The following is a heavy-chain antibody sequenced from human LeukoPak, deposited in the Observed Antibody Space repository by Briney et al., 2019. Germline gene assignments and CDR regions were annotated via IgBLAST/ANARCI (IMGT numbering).Heavy chain of an antibody. V-gene: IGHV4-30-4*01. CDR2: IYYSGST. D-gene: IGHD3-22*01. CDR1: GGSISSGGYY. J-gene: IGHJ3*02. CDR3: ARVSPPDYYDSSGYYPDI. Sequence: PSETLSLTCTVSGGSISSGGYYWSWIRQPPGKGLEWIGYIYYSGSTYYNPSLKSRVTISVDTSKNQFSLKLSSVTAADTAVYYCARVSPPDYYDSSGYYPDIWGQGTMVTVSS.